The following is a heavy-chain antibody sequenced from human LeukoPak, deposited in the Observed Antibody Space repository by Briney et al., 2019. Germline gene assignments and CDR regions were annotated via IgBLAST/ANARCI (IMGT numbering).Heavy chain of an antibody. CDR1: GGSISSYY. V-gene: IGHV4-59*01. CDR3: VGTPRHYYGSGSYYDAAYYYGMDV. Sequence: SETLSLTCTVSGGSISSYYWSWVRQPPGKGLEWIGYIYYSGSTNYNPSLKSRVTISVAPSKNQFSLKLSSVTAADTAVYYCVGTPRHYYGSGSYYDAAYYYGMDVWGQGTTVT. J-gene: IGHJ6*02. D-gene: IGHD3-10*01. CDR2: IYYSGST.